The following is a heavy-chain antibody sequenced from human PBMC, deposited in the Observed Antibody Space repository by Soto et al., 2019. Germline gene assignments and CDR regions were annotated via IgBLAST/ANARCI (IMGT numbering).Heavy chain of an antibody. D-gene: IGHD6-19*01. CDR3: ARPGIAVAAKPAGGAFDI. CDR1: GGSISSYY. V-gene: IGHV4-59*08. J-gene: IGHJ3*02. CDR2: IYYSGST. Sequence: SETLSLTCTVSGGSISSYYWSWIRQPPGKGLEWIGYIYYSGSTNYNPSLKSRVTISVDTSKNQFSLKLSSVTAADTAVYYCARPGIAVAAKPAGGAFDIWGQGTMVTVSS.